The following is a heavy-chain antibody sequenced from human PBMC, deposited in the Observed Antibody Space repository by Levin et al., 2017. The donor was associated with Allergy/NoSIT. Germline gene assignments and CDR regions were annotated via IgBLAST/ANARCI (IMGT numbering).Heavy chain of an antibody. CDR2: IHYIGKT. V-gene: IGHV4-30-4*01. J-gene: IGHJ4*02. CDR1: GGSIRSPNAY. CDR3: ARGVVGATPPYFDL. Sequence: PSETLSLTCTVSGGSIRSPNAYWSWIRQPPGKGLEWIGHIHYIGKTYYNPSLKSRLTISIDTSKSQFSLSLTSVTAADTAVYCARGVVGATPPYFDLWGQGSRVTVSS. D-gene: IGHD2-21*01.